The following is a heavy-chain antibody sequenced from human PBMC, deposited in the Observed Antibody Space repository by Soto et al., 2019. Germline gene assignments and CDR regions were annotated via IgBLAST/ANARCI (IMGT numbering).Heavy chain of an antibody. CDR1: GYTFTSYG. V-gene: IGHV1-18*01. Sequence: QVQLVQSGAEVKKPGASVKVSCKASGYTFTSYGISWVRQAPGQGLEWMGWISAYNGNTNYAQKLQGRVTMTTYTSTSTAYVELTSLRSDDTAVYYVARDAGVQARFDPWGQGTLVTVSS. CDR3: ARDAGVQARFDP. CDR2: ISAYNGNT. J-gene: IGHJ5*02. D-gene: IGHD2-8*01.